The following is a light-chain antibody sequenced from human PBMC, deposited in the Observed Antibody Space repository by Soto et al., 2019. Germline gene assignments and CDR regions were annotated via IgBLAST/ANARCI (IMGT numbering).Light chain of an antibody. CDR2: KAS. J-gene: IGKJ1*01. V-gene: IGKV1-5*03. Sequence: DIQMTHTPSTLSGSVVARVTITCRASQTISSWLALYQQKPGKAPKLLIYKASTLKSGVPSRFSGSGSGTEFTLTISSLQPDDFATYYCQHYNSYSEAFGQGTKVDIK. CDR3: QHYNSYSEA. CDR1: QTISSW.